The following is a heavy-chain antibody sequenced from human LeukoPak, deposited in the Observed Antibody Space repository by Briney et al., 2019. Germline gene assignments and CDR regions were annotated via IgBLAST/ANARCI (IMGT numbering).Heavy chain of an antibody. CDR3: ASGLTSEGAIASK. CDR1: TFSSHW. D-gene: IGHD6-13*01. Sequence: GGSLRLSCAASTFSSHWMHWVRQAPGQGLVWVSRINSDGSTTDYGESVKGRFTVSRDNAENTLYLQMNSPRAEDTAVYYCASGLTSEGAIASKWGQGTLVTVSS. CDR2: INSDGSTT. J-gene: IGHJ4*02. V-gene: IGHV3-74*01.